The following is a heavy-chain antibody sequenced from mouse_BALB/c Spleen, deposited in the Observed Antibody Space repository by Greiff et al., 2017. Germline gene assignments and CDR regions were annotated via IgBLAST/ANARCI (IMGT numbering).Heavy chain of an antibody. Sequence: QVQLQQSGAELVRPGASVTLSCKASGYTFTDYEMHWVKQTPVHGLEWIGAIDPETGGTAYNQKFKGKATLTADKSSSTAYMELRSLTSEDSAVYYCTREGITTTYYFDYWGQGTTLTVSS. CDR1: GYTFTDYE. CDR3: TREGITTTYYFDY. D-gene: IGHD1-2*01. V-gene: IGHV1-15*01. CDR2: IDPETGGT. J-gene: IGHJ2*01.